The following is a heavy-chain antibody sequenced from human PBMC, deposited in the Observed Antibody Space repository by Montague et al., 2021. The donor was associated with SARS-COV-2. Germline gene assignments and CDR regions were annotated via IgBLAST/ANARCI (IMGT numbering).Heavy chain of an antibody. CDR1: GFTFSSYW. V-gene: IGHV3-7*01. Sequence: SLRLSCAASGFTFSSYWMSWVRQAPGKGLEWVANIKQDGSEKYYVDSVKGRFTISRDNAKNSLYLQMNSLRAEDTAVYYCARDTMVRGVRYHYYGMDVWGQGTTVTVSS. CDR2: IKQDGSEK. CDR3: ARDTMVRGVRYHYYGMDV. D-gene: IGHD3-10*01. J-gene: IGHJ6*02.